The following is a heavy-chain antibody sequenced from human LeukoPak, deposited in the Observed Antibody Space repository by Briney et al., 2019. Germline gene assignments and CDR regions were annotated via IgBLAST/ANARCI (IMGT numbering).Heavy chain of an antibody. CDR2: IYYSGST. J-gene: IGHJ4*02. Sequence: SETLSLTCTVSGGSISSSSYYWGWLRQPPGKGLEWIGCIYYSGSTYYNPSLKSRVTISVTTSKNLFSLKLSSVTAADTAVYYCARMERITMNDYWGQGTLVTVSS. CDR1: GGSISSSSYY. V-gene: IGHV4-39*07. CDR3: ARMERITMNDY. D-gene: IGHD3-22*01.